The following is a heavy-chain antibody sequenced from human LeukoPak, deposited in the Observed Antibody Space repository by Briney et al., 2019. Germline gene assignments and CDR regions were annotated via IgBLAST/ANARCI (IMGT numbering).Heavy chain of an antibody. CDR2: IWYDGSNK. J-gene: IGHJ4*02. CDR1: GFTFSSYG. CDR3: ARGAQFSYDYYFDY. Sequence: PGGSLRLSCAASGFTFSSYGMHWVRQAPGKGLEWVAVIWYDGSNKYYADSVKGRFTISRDNSKNTLYLQMNSLRAEDTAVYYCARGAQFSYDYYFDYRGQGTLVTVSS. V-gene: IGHV3-33*01. D-gene: IGHD5-12*01.